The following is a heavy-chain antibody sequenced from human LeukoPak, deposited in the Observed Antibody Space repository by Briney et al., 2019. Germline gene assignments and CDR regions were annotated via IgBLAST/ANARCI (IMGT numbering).Heavy chain of an antibody. CDR1: GFTFSSYW. CDR3: ARSYIAAAGTFDY. CDR2: ISSSGSTI. D-gene: IGHD6-13*01. J-gene: IGHJ4*02. V-gene: IGHV3-48*04. Sequence: SGGSLRLSCAASGFTFSSYWMSWVSQAPGKGLEWVSYISSSGSTIYYADSVKGRFTISRDNAKNSLYLQMNSLRAEDTAVYYCARSYIAAAGTFDYWGQGTQVTVSS.